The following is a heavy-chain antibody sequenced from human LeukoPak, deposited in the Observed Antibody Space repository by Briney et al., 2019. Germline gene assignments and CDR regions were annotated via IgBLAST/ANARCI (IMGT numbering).Heavy chain of an antibody. Sequence: SETLSLTCTVSRGSINSNNYYWAWIRQPPGKGLESIGSIYYSGNTYYNPSLKSRVTISLDTSKNQFSLKLNSVTAADTAVYYCARHEGGRPDDYWGQGTLVTVSS. J-gene: IGHJ4*02. V-gene: IGHV4-39*01. CDR2: IYYSGNT. CDR1: RGSINSNNYY. CDR3: ARHEGGRPDDY. D-gene: IGHD3-16*01.